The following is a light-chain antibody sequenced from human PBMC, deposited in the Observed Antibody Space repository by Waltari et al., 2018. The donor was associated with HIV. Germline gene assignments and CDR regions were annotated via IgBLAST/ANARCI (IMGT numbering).Light chain of an antibody. CDR1: SPNIGYNY. CDR3: ATWDSGLSAVV. CDR2: DNN. Sequence: QSVLPQPPSVSATPGQKVTISCPGSSPNIGYNYVFWYQQLPGTAPKLLIYDNNKRPSGIPDRFSGSKSGTSATLGITGLQTGDEADYYCATWDSGLSAVVFGGGTKLTVL. J-gene: IGLJ2*01. V-gene: IGLV1-51*01.